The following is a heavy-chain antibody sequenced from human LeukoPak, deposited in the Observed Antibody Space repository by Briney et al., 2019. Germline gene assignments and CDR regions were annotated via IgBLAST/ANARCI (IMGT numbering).Heavy chain of an antibody. CDR3: ARDRGWLQFDC. V-gene: IGHV3-7*01. CDR1: GFTFSSYW. CDR2: IKEDGSEK. Sequence: GGSLRLSCAAYGFTFSSYWISWVRQAPGKGLEWVANIKEDGSEKYYVDSVKGRFTISRDNVKNSLYLQMNSLRAEDTAVYYCARDRGWLQFDCWGQGTLVTVSS. J-gene: IGHJ4*02. D-gene: IGHD5-24*01.